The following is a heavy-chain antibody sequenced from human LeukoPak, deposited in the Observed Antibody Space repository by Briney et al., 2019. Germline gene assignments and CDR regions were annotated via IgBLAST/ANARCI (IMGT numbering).Heavy chain of an antibody. V-gene: IGHV4-39*01. Sequence: SETLSLTCTVSGGSISSSSYYWGWIRQPPGKGLEWIGSIYYSGSTYYNPSLKSRVTISVDTSKNQFSLKLSSVTAADTAVYYCARLSPYYDILTGYAAPSFYYYYMHVWGKGTTVTVSS. D-gene: IGHD3-9*01. CDR2: IYYSGST. CDR3: ARLSPYYDILTGYAAPSFYYYYMHV. J-gene: IGHJ6*03. CDR1: GGSISSSSYY.